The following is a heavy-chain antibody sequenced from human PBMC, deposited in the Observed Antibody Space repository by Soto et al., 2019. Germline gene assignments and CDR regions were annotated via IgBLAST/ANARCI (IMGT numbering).Heavy chain of an antibody. V-gene: IGHV4-31*03. J-gene: IGHJ6*02. D-gene: IGHD3-3*01. CDR2: IYYSGST. CDR1: GGSISSGGYY. CDR3: ARAGYFWSGYYPYYYGMDV. Sequence: SETLSLTCTVSGGSISSGGYYWSWIRQHPGKGLEWIGYIYYSGSTYYNPSLKSRVTISVDTSKNQFSLKPSSVTAADTAVYYCARAGYFWSGYYPYYYGMDVWGQGTTVTVSS.